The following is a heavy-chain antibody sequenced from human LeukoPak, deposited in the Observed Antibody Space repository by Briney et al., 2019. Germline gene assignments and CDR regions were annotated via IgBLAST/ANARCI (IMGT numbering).Heavy chain of an antibody. Sequence: GGSLRLSCTVSGFSLSSYAMSWVRRAPGKGLEWVSATSSSDAGKYYADSVRGRFTISRDNSKNTLYLQMNSLRAEDTAVYYCARPSRGYCSGGSCYSGYFDYWGQGTLVTVSS. CDR1: GFSLSSYA. CDR3: ARPSRGYCSGGSCYSGYFDY. V-gene: IGHV3-23*01. J-gene: IGHJ4*02. D-gene: IGHD2-15*01. CDR2: TSSSDAGK.